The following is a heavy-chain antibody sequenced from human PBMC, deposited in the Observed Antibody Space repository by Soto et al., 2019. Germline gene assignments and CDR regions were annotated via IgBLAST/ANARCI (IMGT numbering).Heavy chain of an antibody. CDR2: MHYSGAS. J-gene: IGHJ4*02. D-gene: IGHD3-16*01. CDR3: VRSGHSFGGVM. V-gene: IGHV4-59*01. CDR1: GASMNNYC. Sequence: SETLSLTCIVSGASMNNYCGSWVRQPPGKGLEWIGYMHYSGASNSNPSLKGRVSISIDTSKNQISLKLTSVTAADTAVYYCVRSGHSFGGVMWGQGTLVTVSS.